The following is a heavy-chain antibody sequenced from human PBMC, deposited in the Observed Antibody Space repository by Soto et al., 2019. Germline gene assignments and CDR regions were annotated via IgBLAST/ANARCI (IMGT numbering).Heavy chain of an antibody. D-gene: IGHD3-10*01. CDR2: IYTIGIT. V-gene: IGHV4-4*07. CDR1: GGSINSYY. CDR3: AISPQRFGELAFDY. Sequence: SETLSVACTVSGGSINSYYWSWIRQRAGKGLEWIGRIYTIGITNYNPSVKSRVTMSVDTSKNQFSLKLSSVTAADTAVYYCAISPQRFGELAFDYWGQGTLVTVSS. J-gene: IGHJ4*02.